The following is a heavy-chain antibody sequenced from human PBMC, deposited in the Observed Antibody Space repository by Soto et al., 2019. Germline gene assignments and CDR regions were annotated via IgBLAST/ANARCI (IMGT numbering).Heavy chain of an antibody. J-gene: IGHJ6*02. CDR1: SGPSSSHN. V-gene: IGHV4-59*08. D-gene: IGHD1-1*01. CDR3: VGQGIGNLHGLVDV. Sequence: QVQLQQLGPGLVKPSETLSLTCSVSSGPSSSHNWGWIRQPPGRGLEWIGYVYSTGGTSYNPSLKSRVTTSADSPTNHITLTLTSVTAADTAVYYCVGQGIGNLHGLVDVWGQGTTVRVSS. CDR2: VYSTGGT.